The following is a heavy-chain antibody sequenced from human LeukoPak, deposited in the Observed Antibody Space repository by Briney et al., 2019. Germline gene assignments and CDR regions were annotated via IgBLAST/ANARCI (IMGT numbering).Heavy chain of an antibody. D-gene: IGHD2-15*01. J-gene: IGHJ4*02. CDR2: XIPIFGTA. V-gene: IGHV1-69*13. Sequence: SVKVSCKASGGTFSSYAISWVRQAPGQGLEWXXXXIPIFGTANYAQKFQGRVTITADESTSTAYMELSSLRSEDTAVYYCASALYCSGGSCPWGFDYWGQGTLVTVSS. CDR3: ASALYCSGGSCPWGFDY. CDR1: GGTFSSYA.